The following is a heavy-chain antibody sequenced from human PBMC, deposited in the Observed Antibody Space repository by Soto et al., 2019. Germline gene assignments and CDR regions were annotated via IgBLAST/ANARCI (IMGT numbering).Heavy chain of an antibody. V-gene: IGHV3-11*01. D-gene: IGHD6-13*01. Sequence: QVQLVESGGGLVKPGGSLRLSCAASGFTFSDYYMSWIRQAPGKGLEWVSYISSSGSTIYYADSVKGRFTLSRDNANNSLYLQMNSLRAEDTAVYYCAGKPYSSSWSDYWGQGTLVTVSS. CDR3: AGKPYSSSWSDY. CDR1: GFTFSDYY. J-gene: IGHJ4*02. CDR2: ISSSGSTI.